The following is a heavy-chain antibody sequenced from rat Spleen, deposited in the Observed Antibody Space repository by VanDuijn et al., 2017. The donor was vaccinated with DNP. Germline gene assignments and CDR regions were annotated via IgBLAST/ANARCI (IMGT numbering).Heavy chain of an antibody. CDR2: IIYAGTNT. CDR3: ARGSGTYYWYFDF. D-gene: IGHD5-1*01. J-gene: IGHJ1*01. V-gene: IGHV5-22*01. CDR1: GFTFRDYY. Sequence: EVQLVESGADLVQPGGSLKLSCAASGFTFRDYYMAWVRQAPRKGLEWVASIIYAGTNTYYGDSVKGRFTISRDNAKNTLYLQMNMLRSEDTATYYCARGSGTYYWYFDFWGPGTMVTVSS.